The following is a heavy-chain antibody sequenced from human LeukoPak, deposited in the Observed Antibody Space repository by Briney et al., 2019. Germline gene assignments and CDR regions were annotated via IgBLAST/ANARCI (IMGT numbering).Heavy chain of an antibody. CDR1: GFPFSLYD. Sequence: GGSLRLSCAASGFPFSLYDMSWVRQAPGKGLEWVSIISDSGGDTSHADSVKGRFTISRDNSKNTLYLQMNSLRAEDTAIYYCAKAPPSNSYVIDYWGQGTLVTVSS. CDR2: ISDSGGDT. J-gene: IGHJ4*02. D-gene: IGHD6-13*01. V-gene: IGHV3-23*01. CDR3: AKAPPSNSYVIDY.